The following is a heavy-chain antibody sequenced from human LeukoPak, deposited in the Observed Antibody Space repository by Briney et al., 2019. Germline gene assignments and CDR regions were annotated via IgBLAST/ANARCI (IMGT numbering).Heavy chain of an antibody. D-gene: IGHD1-26*01. CDR3: ARPLVGDALDY. V-gene: IGHV3-33*01. J-gene: IGHJ4*02. Sequence: GGSLRLSCAASGFPYSRYGMHWVRQAPGKGLEWVAVIWYDGSNEYYADSVKGRFTIFRDNSKNTLHLQMNSLRAEDTAVYYCARPLVGDALDYWGQGTLVTVSS. CDR2: IWYDGSNE. CDR1: GFPYSRYG.